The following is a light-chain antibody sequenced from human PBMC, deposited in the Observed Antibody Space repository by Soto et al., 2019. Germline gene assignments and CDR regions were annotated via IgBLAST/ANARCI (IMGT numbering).Light chain of an antibody. J-gene: IGLJ2*01. Sequence: QSALTQPASVSGPPGQSITISCSGTSSDVGAHDFVSWYQHHPDKAPKVIIFEVTKRPSGVSDRFSGSKTGNTASLTISGLQAEDEADYYCNSYTLSKTVIFGGGTKVTVL. V-gene: IGLV2-14*01. CDR1: SSDVGAHDF. CDR2: EVT. CDR3: NSYTLSKTVI.